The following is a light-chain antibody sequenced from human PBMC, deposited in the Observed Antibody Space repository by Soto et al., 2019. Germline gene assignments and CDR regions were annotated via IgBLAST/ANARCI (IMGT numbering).Light chain of an antibody. V-gene: IGLV2-14*01. CDR1: SSDVGGYNY. CDR3: SSYTSSSTPD. CDR2: DVS. Sequence: SALTQPASVSGSPGQSITISCTGTSSDVGGYNYVSWYQQHPGKAPKLMIYDVSNRPSGVSNRFSGSKSGNTASLTISGLQAEDEADYYCSSYTSSSTPDFGTGTKLTVL. J-gene: IGLJ1*01.